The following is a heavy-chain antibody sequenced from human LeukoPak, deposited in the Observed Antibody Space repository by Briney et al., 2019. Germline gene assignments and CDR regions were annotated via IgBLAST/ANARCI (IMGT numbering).Heavy chain of an antibody. V-gene: IGHV3-23*01. CDR3: AKDVAVVPAAIFDY. J-gene: IGHJ4*02. CDR2: ISGSGGST. D-gene: IGHD2-2*01. Sequence: GGSLRLSCAASGFTFSSYAMSWVRQAPGKGLEWVSAISGSGGSTYYADSVKGRFTISRDNSKNTLYLQMISLRAEDTAVYYCAKDVAVVPAAIFDYWGQGTLVTVSS. CDR1: GFTFSSYA.